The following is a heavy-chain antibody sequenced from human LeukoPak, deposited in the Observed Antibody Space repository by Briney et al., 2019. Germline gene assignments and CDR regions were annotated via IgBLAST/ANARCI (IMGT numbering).Heavy chain of an antibody. J-gene: IGHJ6*03. V-gene: IGHV3-21*01. Sequence: GGSLRLSCAASGFTFSSYSMNWVRQAPGKGLEWVSSISSSSSYIYYADSVKGRFTISRDNAKNSLYLQMNSLRAEDTAVYYCAKEAIEGFYYYYMDVWGKGTTVTVSS. CDR3: AKEAIEGFYYYYMDV. CDR1: GFTFSSYS. CDR2: ISSSSSYI.